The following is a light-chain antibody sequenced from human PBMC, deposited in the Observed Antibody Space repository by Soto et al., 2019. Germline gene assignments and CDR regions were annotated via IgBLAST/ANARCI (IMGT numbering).Light chain of an antibody. Sequence: QAVVTQPPSVSGAPGQRVTISCTGSSSNIGAGYDVHWYQQLPGTAPKLLIYGNSNRPSGVPDRFSGSKSGTSASLAITGLQAEDEADYYCQSYASSLSGFDVFGTGTKLTVL. V-gene: IGLV1-40*01. CDR2: GNS. CDR3: QSYASSLSGFDV. J-gene: IGLJ1*01. CDR1: SSNIGAGYD.